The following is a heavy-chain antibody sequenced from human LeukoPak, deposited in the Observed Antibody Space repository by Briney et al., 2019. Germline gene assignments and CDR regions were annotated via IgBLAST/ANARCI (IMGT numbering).Heavy chain of an antibody. CDR2: ISGSGGST. CDR3: WGVVVVAAAVY. Sequence: GGSLRLSCAASGFTFSSYAMSWVRQAPGKGLEWVSAISGSGGSTYYADSVKGRFTISRDNSKNTLYLQMNSLRAEDTAVYCCWGVVVVAAAVYWGQGTLVTVSS. CDR1: GFTFSSYA. J-gene: IGHJ4*02. V-gene: IGHV3-23*01. D-gene: IGHD2-15*01.